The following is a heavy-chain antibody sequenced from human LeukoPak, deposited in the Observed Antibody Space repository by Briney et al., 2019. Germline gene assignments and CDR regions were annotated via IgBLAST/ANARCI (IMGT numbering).Heavy chain of an antibody. CDR2: IYYSGST. Sequence: SETLSLTCTVSGNSISSGDNYWSWIRQPAGKGLEWIGSIYYSGSTYYNPSLKSRVTISVDTSKNQFSLKLSSVTAADTAVYYCARKVGGTSCYGCGWFDPWGQGTLVTVSS. D-gene: IGHD2-2*01. V-gene: IGHV4-39*07. CDR1: GNSISSGDNY. J-gene: IGHJ5*02. CDR3: ARKVGGTSCYGCGWFDP.